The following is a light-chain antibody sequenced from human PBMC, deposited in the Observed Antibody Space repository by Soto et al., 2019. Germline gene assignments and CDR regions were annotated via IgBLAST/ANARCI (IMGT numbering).Light chain of an antibody. V-gene: IGLV1-44*01. J-gene: IGLJ2*01. Sequence: QSVLTQPPSASGTPGQTVTISCSGSSYNIGSNTVTWYQHLPGTAPKLLIYRNDQRPSGVPDRFSGSKSGTSASLAISGLQSEDEADYYCGTWDDSLNGPLFRGGTKLTVL. CDR2: RND. CDR1: SYNIGSNT. CDR3: GTWDDSLNGPL.